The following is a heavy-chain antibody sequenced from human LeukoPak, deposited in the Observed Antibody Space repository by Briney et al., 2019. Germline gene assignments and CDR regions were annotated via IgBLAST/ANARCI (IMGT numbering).Heavy chain of an antibody. J-gene: IGHJ4*02. D-gene: IGHD2-15*01. Sequence: PSETLSLTCTVSGGSISIYYWSWIRQPPGKGLEWIGYIYYSGSTNYNPSLKSRVTISVDTSKNQFSLKLSSVTAADTAVYYCARSQPAVGYCSGGSCYTTFDYWGQGTLVTVSS. CDR1: GGSISIYY. CDR3: ARSQPAVGYCSGGSCYTTFDY. V-gene: IGHV4-59*01. CDR2: IYYSGST.